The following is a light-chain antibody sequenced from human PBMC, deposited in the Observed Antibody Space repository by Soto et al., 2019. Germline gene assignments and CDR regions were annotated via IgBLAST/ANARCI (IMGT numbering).Light chain of an antibody. Sequence: QSALTQPPSVSGAPGQRVTISCTGSSSNIGAVYDVHWYQQLPGTAPKLLISGDDNRPSGVPDRFSGSKSGTSASLAITGLQAEDEADYYCQSYDSSLSALVFGGGTKLTVL. CDR2: GDD. J-gene: IGLJ2*01. V-gene: IGLV1-40*01. CDR3: QSYDSSLSALV. CDR1: SSNIGAVYD.